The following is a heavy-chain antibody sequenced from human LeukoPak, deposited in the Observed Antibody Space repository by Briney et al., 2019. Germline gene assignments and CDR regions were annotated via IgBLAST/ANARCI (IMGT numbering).Heavy chain of an antibody. CDR2: IYVTGST. J-gene: IGHJ6*03. V-gene: IGHV4-4*07. D-gene: IGHD3-22*01. CDR3: ARLKYYDSTGYSPGYYMDV. CDR1: GVSIINYH. Sequence: SETLSLTCTGSGVSIINYHWSWLRQPAGTGLEWVGRIYVTGSTIYNPSLQSRLSMSVDTSKNQFSLRLTSVTAADTAVYYCARLKYYDSTGYSPGYYMDVWGKGITVTVSS.